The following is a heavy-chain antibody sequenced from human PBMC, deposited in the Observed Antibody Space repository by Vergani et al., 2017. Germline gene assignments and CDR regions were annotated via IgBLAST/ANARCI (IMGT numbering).Heavy chain of an antibody. CDR3: ARDHDYSNPTKNWFDP. Sequence: QVQLVESGGGVVQPGRSLRLSCAASGFTFSSYAMHWVRQAPGKGLEWVAVISYDGSNKYYADSVKGRFTISRDNSKNTLYLQMNSLRAEDTAVYYCARDHDYSNPTKNWFDPWGQGTLVTVSS. V-gene: IGHV3-30*04. CDR1: GFTFSSYA. D-gene: IGHD4-11*01. J-gene: IGHJ5*02. CDR2: ISYDGSNK.